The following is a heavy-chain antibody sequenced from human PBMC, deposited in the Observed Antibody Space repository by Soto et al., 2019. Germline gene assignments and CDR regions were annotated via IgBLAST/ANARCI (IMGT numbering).Heavy chain of an antibody. Sequence: ASVKVSCKASGYTFTSYGISWVRQAPGQGLEWMGWISAYNGNTNYAQKLQGRVTMTTDTSTSTAYIELRSLRSDDTAVYYCSRGPEYFRAFDIWGQGTMVTVSS. CDR1: GYTFTSYG. V-gene: IGHV1-18*01. D-gene: IGHD6-6*01. CDR3: SRGPEYFRAFDI. J-gene: IGHJ3*02. CDR2: ISAYNGNT.